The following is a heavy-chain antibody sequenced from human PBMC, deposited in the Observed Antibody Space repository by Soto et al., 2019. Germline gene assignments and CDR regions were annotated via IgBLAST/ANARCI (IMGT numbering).Heavy chain of an antibody. J-gene: IGHJ4*02. V-gene: IGHV1-2*02. CDR1: GYTFTGYY. Sequence: QVQLVQSGAEVKKPGASVKVSCKASGYTFTGYYMHWVRQAPGQGLEWMGWINPNSGGTNYAQKFQGRVTMTRDTSISTTCMELSRLRSDDTAVYYCARGGGSYSSTYYFEYWGQGTLVTVSS. CDR2: INPNSGGT. D-gene: IGHD1-26*01. CDR3: ARGGGSYSSTYYFEY.